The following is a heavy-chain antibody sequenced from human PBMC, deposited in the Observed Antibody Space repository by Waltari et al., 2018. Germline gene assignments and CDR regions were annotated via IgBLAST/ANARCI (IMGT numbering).Heavy chain of an antibody. D-gene: IGHD2-15*01. CDR2: LNPNSGNT. CDR3: ARAVDGCSGGSCYSVYGY. Sequence: QVQLVQSGAEVKKPGASVKVSCKASGYTFTSYDINWVRQATGQGLEWMGWLNPNSGNTGYAQKFQGRVAITRNTSISTAYMELSSLRSEDTAVYYCARAVDGCSGGSCYSVYGYWGQGTLVTVSS. J-gene: IGHJ4*02. V-gene: IGHV1-8*03. CDR1: GYTFTSYD.